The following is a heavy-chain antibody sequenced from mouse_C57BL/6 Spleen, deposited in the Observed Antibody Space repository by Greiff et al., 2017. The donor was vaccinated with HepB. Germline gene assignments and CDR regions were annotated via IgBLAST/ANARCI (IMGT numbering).Heavy chain of an antibody. J-gene: IGHJ3*01. CDR2: ISDGGSYT. Sequence: EVKVVESGGGLVKPGGSLKLSCAASGFTFSSYAMSWVRQTPEKRLEWVANISDGGSYTYYPDNVKGRFTISRDNAKNNLYLQMSHLKSEDTAMYYCARDKDGSTGTWFAYWGQGTLVTVSA. D-gene: IGHD4-1*01. CDR3: ARDKDGSTGTWFAY. V-gene: IGHV5-4*01. CDR1: GFTFSSYA.